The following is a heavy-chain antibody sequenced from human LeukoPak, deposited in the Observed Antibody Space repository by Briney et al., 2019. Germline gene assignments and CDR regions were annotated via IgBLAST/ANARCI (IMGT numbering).Heavy chain of an antibody. V-gene: IGHV3-23*01. CDR2: ISSSGSGDNT. J-gene: IGHJ4*02. CDR3: ARVLDYGSGSYSVVDY. CDR1: GVTLSTYA. D-gene: IGHD3-10*01. Sequence: PGGSLRLSCAASGVTLSTYAMSWARQAPGKGLEWVSGISSSGSGDNTYYADSVKGRFTISRDNSKNTLYLQMNSLRAEDTAVYYCARVLDYGSGSYSVVDYWGQGTLVTVSS.